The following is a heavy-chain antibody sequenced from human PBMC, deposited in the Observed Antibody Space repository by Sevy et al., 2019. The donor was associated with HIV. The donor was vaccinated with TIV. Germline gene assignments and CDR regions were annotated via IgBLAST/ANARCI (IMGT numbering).Heavy chain of an antibody. V-gene: IGHV3-23*01. CDR3: ARVGGWDVGSLDNWFDP. J-gene: IGHJ5*02. Sequence: GGSLRLSCAASGFTFSNYAMTWVRQAPEKGLEWVSAISGSGDTTYYGDSVKGRFTISSDYSKNTVYLQMNSLRAEDTAVYYGARVGGWDVGSLDNWFDPWGQGTLVTVSS. D-gene: IGHD1-26*01. CDR2: ISGSGDTT. CDR1: GFTFSNYA.